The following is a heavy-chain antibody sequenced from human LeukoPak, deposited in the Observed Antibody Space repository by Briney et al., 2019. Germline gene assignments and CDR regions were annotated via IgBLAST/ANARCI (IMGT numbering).Heavy chain of an antibody. V-gene: IGHV4-34*01. Sequence: SETLSLTCTVYGGSFTDYFWTWIRQSPGKGLEWIGEINDYTGDTNYNPSLNSRVSIPLEKSKNQFSLELRSVTAADTAVYYCARGRIAKIVVVHSFSYGMDVWGQGTTVTVSS. CDR1: GGSFTDYF. CDR2: INDYTGDT. J-gene: IGHJ6*02. D-gene: IGHD3-22*01. CDR3: ARGRIAKIVVVHSFSYGMDV.